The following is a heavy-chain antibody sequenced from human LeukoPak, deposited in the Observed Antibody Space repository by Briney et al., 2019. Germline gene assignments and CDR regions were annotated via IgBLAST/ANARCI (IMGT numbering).Heavy chain of an antibody. CDR1: GFDFSNFA. D-gene: IGHD1-26*01. V-gene: IGHV3-30*04. J-gene: IGHJ6*02. CDR2: ISFDGSIK. Sequence: GGSLRLSCAASGFDFSNFAMHWVRQAPGKGLEWLGRISFDGSIKLYVDSVKGRGTISRDNYKNTLSLQMNSLRPEDTAVYYCAKEMSGASTGPDDFVYAMDVWGQGTTVTVSS. CDR3: AKEMSGASTGPDDFVYAMDV.